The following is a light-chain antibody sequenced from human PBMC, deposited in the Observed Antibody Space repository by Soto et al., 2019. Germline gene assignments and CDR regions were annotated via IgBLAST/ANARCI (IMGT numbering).Light chain of an antibody. CDR3: QQAASFPIT. V-gene: IGKV1-12*01. CDR2: TGS. J-gene: IGKJ5*01. CDR1: HDIRNY. Sequence: DIQMTQSPSSLSASVGDRVTITCQASHDIRNYLNWYQQKPGQAPRLLIYTGSSLQSGVPSRFSGSGSGTDFTLTINSLQPEDFATYYCQQAASFPITFGQGTRLEIK.